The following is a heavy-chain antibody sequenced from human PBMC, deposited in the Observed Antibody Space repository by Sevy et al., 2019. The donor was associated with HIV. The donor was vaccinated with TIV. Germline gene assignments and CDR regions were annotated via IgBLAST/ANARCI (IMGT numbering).Heavy chain of an antibody. CDR3: ARDNSGYFHFDY. CDR2: ISYDKSER. J-gene: IGHJ4*02. D-gene: IGHD3-22*01. V-gene: IGHV3-30*03. Sequence: GGYLRLSCAASGFTFGSYGMHWVRQAPGRGLEWVSFISYDKSERYYGDSVRGRFTLSRDNFKNTLWLQMNSLSTEDTAVYYCARDNSGYFHFDYWGQGTLVFVSS. CDR1: GFTFGSYG.